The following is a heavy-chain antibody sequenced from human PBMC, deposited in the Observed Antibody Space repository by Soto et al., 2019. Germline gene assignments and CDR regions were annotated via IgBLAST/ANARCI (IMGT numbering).Heavy chain of an antibody. CDR2: INLDGSEK. Sequence: EVLLVESGGGLVQPGGSLRLSCAASGFTFRTYWLSWVRQVPGKGLEWVANINLDGSEKNYVDSVKGRFTISRDNARNSLHLQMSSLRAEDTALYYCARDGSTSWYSYDYHGMDVWGQGTTVTVSS. CDR1: GFTFRTYW. D-gene: IGHD5-18*01. V-gene: IGHV3-7*05. CDR3: ARDGSTSWYSYDYHGMDV. J-gene: IGHJ6*02.